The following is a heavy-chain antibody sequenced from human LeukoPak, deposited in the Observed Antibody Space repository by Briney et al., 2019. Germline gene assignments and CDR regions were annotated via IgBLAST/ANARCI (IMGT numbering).Heavy chain of an antibody. V-gene: IGHV3-33*01. J-gene: IGHJ4*02. CDR3: ATSSGYSSSWQPLGFVYGFDY. Sequence: GGSLRLSCAASGFTFSNYGMHWVRQAPGKGLEWVAVIWYDGSNKYYADSVKGRFTVSRDNSKNTLYLQMNSLRAEDTAVYYCATSSGYSSSWQPLGFVYGFDYWGQGTLVTVSS. CDR2: IWYDGSNK. CDR1: GFTFSNYG. D-gene: IGHD6-13*01.